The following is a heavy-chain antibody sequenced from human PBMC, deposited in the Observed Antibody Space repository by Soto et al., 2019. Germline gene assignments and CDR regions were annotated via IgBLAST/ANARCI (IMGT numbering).Heavy chain of an antibody. D-gene: IGHD4-17*01. V-gene: IGHV3-23*01. Sequence: GGSLRLSCAASGFTFSSYAMSWVRQVPGKGLEWVSAISGGGTTTYYADSVRGRFTISRDNLKNTLYLQTNSLRAEDTAVYYCAKEGSDYGNYENSFDCWGLGTLVTLSS. CDR1: GFTFSSYA. CDR2: ISGGGTTT. J-gene: IGHJ4*02. CDR3: AKEGSDYGNYENSFDC.